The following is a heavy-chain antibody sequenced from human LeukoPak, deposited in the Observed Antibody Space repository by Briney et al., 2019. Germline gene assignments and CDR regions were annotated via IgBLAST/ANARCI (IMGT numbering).Heavy chain of an antibody. CDR2: IYYSGST. J-gene: IGHJ4*02. CDR1: GGSISSYY. D-gene: IGHD3-10*01. CDR3: ARWFGELFLFDY. Sequence: SETLSLTCTVSGGSISSYYWSWIRQPPGKGLEWIGYIYYSGSTYYNPSLKSRVTISVDTSKNQFSLKLSSVTAADTAVYYCARWFGELFLFDYWGQGTLVTVSS. V-gene: IGHV4-59*12.